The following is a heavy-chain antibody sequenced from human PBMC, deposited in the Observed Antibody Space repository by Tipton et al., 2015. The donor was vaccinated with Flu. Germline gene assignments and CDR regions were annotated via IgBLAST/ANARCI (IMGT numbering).Heavy chain of an antibody. Sequence: VQLVQSGGGLIQRGGSLRLSCVVSGFTVSSNYMTWVRQAPGKGLEWVSVIYSGGSTKYADSVKGRFTISRDNSKNTLYLQMNSLRVEDTAVYYCARGRGYCVTTTCLLPFDFWGQGTLVTVSS. D-gene: IGHD2-2*01. V-gene: IGHV3-53*01. CDR3: ARGRGYCVTTTCLLPFDF. CDR1: GFTVSSNY. CDR2: IYSGGST. J-gene: IGHJ4*02.